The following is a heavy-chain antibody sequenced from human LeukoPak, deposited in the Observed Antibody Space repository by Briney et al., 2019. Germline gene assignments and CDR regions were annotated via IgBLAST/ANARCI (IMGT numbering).Heavy chain of an antibody. CDR1: GGSFSGYY. Sequence: SETLSLTCAVYGGSFSGYYWSWIRQPPGKGLEWIGEINHSGSTNCNPSLKSRVTISVDTSKNQFSLKLSSVTAADTAVYYCARGIQDTSSSWFDPWGQGTLVTVSS. CDR3: ARGIQDTSSSWFDP. J-gene: IGHJ5*02. D-gene: IGHD2-15*01. V-gene: IGHV4-34*01. CDR2: INHSGST.